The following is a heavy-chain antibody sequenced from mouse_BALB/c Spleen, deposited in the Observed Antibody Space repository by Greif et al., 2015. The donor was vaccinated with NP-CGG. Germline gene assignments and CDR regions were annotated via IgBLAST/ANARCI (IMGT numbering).Heavy chain of an antibody. CDR3: ARPPYYGNYWYFGV. V-gene: IGHV2-2*02. J-gene: IGHJ1*01. Sequence: QVQLKESGPGLVQPSQSLSITCTVSGFSLTSYGVHWVRQSPGKGLEWLGVIWSGGSTDYNAAFISRLSISKDNSKSQVFFKMNSLQANDTAIYYCARPPYYGNYWYFGVWGAGTTVTVSS. D-gene: IGHD2-10*01. CDR2: IWSGGST. CDR1: GFSLTSYG.